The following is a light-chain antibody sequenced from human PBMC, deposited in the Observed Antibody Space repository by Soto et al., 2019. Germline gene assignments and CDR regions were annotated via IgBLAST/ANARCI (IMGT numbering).Light chain of an antibody. CDR1: QSISYR. CDR3: QQYSSYSWT. CDR2: DAS. J-gene: IGKJ1*01. Sequence: DIQMTQSPSTLSASVGDRVTITCRASQSISYRLAWYQQKPGKAPKLLIYDASSLESGVPSTFSGSGSGTEFTLTITSLQPDDFATYYCQQYSSYSWTFGQGTKVDIK. V-gene: IGKV1-5*01.